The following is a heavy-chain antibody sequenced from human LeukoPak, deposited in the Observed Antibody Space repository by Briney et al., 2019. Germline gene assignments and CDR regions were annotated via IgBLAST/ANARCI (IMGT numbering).Heavy chain of an antibody. CDR3: AREKKTEWTTGAFDM. Sequence: GGSLRLSCKASGFSFSKYWMNWVRQAPGKGLEWVANINQDGSEKYYVDSVKGRFTISRDNAKNSLYLQMNSLRAEDTAVYYCAREKKTEWTTGAFDMWGQGTMVIVSS. CDR2: INQDGSEK. J-gene: IGHJ3*02. V-gene: IGHV3-7*03. D-gene: IGHD3-3*01. CDR1: GFSFSKYW.